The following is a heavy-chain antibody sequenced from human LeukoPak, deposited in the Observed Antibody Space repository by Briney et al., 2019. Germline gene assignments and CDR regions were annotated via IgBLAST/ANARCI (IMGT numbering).Heavy chain of an antibody. Sequence: PSETLSPTCTVSGGSISSSGYYWGWIRQPPGKGLEWIGSLYYSGSTRYNPSLKSRVTISVDTSKSQFSLKLSSVTAADTAMYYCARQNYYDSSDPFDYWGQGSLVTVSS. CDR2: LYYSGST. D-gene: IGHD3-22*01. V-gene: IGHV4-39*01. J-gene: IGHJ4*02. CDR1: GGSISSSGYY. CDR3: ARQNYYDSSDPFDY.